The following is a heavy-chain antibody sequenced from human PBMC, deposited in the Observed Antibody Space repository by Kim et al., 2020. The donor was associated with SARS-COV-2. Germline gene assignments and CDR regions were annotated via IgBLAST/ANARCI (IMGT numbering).Heavy chain of an antibody. D-gene: IGHD3-10*01. J-gene: IGHJ6*02. CDR2: INSDGSST. CDR1: GFTFSSYW. CDR3: ARDKFRVVRGDPYYYYYGMDV. V-gene: IGHV3-74*01. Sequence: GGSLRLSCTASGFTFSSYWMHWVRQAPGKGLVWVSRINSDGSSTSYADSVKGRFTISRDNSKNTLYLQMNSLRAEDTAVYYCARDKFRVVRGDPYYYYYGMDVWGQGTTVTVSS.